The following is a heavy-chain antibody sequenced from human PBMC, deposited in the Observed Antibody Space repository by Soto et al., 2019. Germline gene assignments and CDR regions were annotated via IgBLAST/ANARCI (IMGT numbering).Heavy chain of an antibody. D-gene: IGHD3-22*01. CDR1: GGSISGYY. J-gene: IGHJ4*02. CDR2: IYTSGST. CDR3: ARDGHYYDSSGYYFRRRFFDY. V-gene: IGHV4-4*07. Sequence: PSETLSLTCTVSGGSISGYYWSWIRQPAGKGLEWIGRIYTSGSTNYNPSLKSRVTMSVDTSKNQFSLKLSSVTAADTAVYYCARDGHYYDSSGYYFRRRFFDYWGQGTLVTVSS.